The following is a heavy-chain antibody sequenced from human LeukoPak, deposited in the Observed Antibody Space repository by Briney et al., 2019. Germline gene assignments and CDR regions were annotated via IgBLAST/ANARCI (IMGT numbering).Heavy chain of an antibody. Sequence: GRSLRLSSAAYAFTLSSYGMHWVSPAPGKGLEWVAVTWSDGSNKYYADSVKGRLTISRDNSKNTQYRQMSSVRAEVTAVYYCAREGDGDNFCYWGQGTLVTVAT. CDR2: TWSDGSNK. V-gene: IGHV3-33*01. CDR1: AFTLSSYG. D-gene: IGHD4-17*01. CDR3: AREGDGDNFCY. J-gene: IGHJ4*02.